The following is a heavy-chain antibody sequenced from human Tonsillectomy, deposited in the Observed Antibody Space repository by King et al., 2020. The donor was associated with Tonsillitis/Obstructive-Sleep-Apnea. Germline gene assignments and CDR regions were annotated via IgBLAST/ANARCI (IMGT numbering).Heavy chain of an antibody. D-gene: IGHD2-15*01. CDR1: GFTFDDYA. V-gene: IGHV3-43*02. CDR2: INGNGGST. Sequence: VQLVESGGGVVQPGGSLRLSCAASGFTFDDYAMHWVRQAPGKGLEWVSLINGNGGSTYYADSVKGRCTISRDNSKNSLYLQMNRRRTGDTALYYCAKEKYCSVGSCRNYYYYYYMDVWGKGTTVTVSS. J-gene: IGHJ6*03. CDR3: AKEKYCSVGSCRNYYYYYYMDV.